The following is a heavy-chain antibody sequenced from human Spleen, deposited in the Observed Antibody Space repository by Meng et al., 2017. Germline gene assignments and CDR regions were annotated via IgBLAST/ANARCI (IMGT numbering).Heavy chain of an antibody. Sequence: QVQLVESGGGLVKPGGSLRLSCAASGFTFSDYYMSWIRQAPGKGLEWISYISTSGNTIYYTDSVKGRFAISRDNSKNTLYLQMNSLRAEDTAVYYCARAMGRDGYNSQSDYWGQGTLVTVSS. D-gene: IGHD5-24*01. V-gene: IGHV3-11*01. J-gene: IGHJ4*02. CDR1: GFTFSDYY. CDR3: ARAMGRDGYNSQSDY. CDR2: ISTSGNTI.